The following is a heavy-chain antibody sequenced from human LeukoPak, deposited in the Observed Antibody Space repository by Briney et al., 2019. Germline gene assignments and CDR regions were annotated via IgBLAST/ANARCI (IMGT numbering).Heavy chain of an antibody. CDR3: AKLYYYDSSGWGSFDY. J-gene: IGHJ4*02. CDR1: GYRFTSYW. CDR2: IYPGDSDT. Sequence: GESLKISCKGSGYRFTSYWIAGVRQMPGKGLEWMGIIYPGDSDTRYSPSFQGQVIISADKSIYTAYLQWSSLKASDTAMYYCAKLYYYDSSGWGSFDYWGEGTLVTVSS. V-gene: IGHV5-51*01. D-gene: IGHD3-22*01.